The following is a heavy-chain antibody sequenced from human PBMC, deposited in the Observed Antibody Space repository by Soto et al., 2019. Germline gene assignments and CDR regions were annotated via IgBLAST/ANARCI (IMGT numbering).Heavy chain of an antibody. CDR2: IYPDDSDT. D-gene: IGHD2-2*01. Sequence: PGESLKISCQSSGSTFSTYWVAWVRQRPGKALEWLGLIYPDDSDTRYNPSFRGQVTISAEKSSSTIFLQWSSLKASDTATYYCARQSRDASDNCLLCTLDASGQGTKLTV. V-gene: IGHV5-51*01. J-gene: IGHJ6*02. CDR3: ARQSRDASDNCLLCTLDA. CDR1: GSTFSTYW.